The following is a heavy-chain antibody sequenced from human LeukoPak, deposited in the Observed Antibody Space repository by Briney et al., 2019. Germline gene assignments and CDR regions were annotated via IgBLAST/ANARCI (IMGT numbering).Heavy chain of an antibody. J-gene: IGHJ3*02. CDR2: IYYSGST. D-gene: IGHD2-2*02. CDR3: AGSGYCSSTSCYKGAFDI. V-gene: IGHV4-59*11. CDR1: GGSISSHY. Sequence: SETLSLTCTVSGGSISSHYWSWIRQPPGKGLEWIGYIYYSGSTNYNPSLKSRVTISVDTSKNQFSLKLSSVTAADTAVYYCAGSGYCSSTSCYKGAFDIWGQGTMVTVSS.